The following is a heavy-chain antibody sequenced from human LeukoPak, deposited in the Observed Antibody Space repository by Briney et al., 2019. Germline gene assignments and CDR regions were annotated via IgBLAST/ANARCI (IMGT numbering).Heavy chain of an antibody. J-gene: IGHJ5*02. CDR1: GYTFTSYD. D-gene: IGHD6-19*01. CDR3: ARGGFEAVAGNNWFDP. Sequence: ASVKVSCKASGYTFTSYDINWVRQATGQGLEWMGWMNPNSGNTGYAQKFQGRVTMTRNTSISTAYMELSSLRSEVTAVYYCARGGFEAVAGNNWFDPWGQGTLVTVSS. V-gene: IGHV1-8*01. CDR2: MNPNSGNT.